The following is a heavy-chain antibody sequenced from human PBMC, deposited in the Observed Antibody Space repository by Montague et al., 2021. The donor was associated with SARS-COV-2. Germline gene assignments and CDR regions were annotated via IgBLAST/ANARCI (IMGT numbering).Heavy chain of an antibody. J-gene: IGHJ4*02. D-gene: IGHD4-17*01. CDR1: RDSVWSNTAA. CDR2: TNYRSKWTS. Sequence: CAISRDSVWSNTAAWNWIRQSPSGGLEWLGGTNYRSKWTSDYATSVEGRISIDPDTSKNQFFLHLRSVTPEDTGVYYCVRGTGSAQAGFDAWGQGTLVTVSS. V-gene: IGHV6-1*01. CDR3: VRGTGSAQAGFDA.